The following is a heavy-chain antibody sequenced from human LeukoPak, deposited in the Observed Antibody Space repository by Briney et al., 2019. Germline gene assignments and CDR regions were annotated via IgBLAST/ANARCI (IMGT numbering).Heavy chain of an antibody. CDR2: IRHDGSET. CDR3: ARDETYDYESNGYLDF. J-gene: IGHJ4*02. Sequence: GGSLRLSCAASGFTFSSYWMSWVRQAPGKGLEWVANIRHDGSETYYVDSLRGRFTISRDNAKNLVYLQMSSLRAEDTAIYYCARDETYDYESNGYLDFWGQGTVVTVSS. CDR1: GFTFSSYW. D-gene: IGHD3-22*01. V-gene: IGHV3-7*01.